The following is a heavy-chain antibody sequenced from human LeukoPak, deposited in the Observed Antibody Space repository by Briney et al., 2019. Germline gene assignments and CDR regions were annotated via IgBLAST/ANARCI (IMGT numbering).Heavy chain of an antibody. CDR3: ARDPGDYFDY. J-gene: IGHJ4*02. D-gene: IGHD1-14*01. V-gene: IGHV3-21*01. Sequence: GGSLRLSCAASGFTFSSYAMHWVRQAPGKGLEWVSSISSSSSYIYYADSVKGRFTISRDNAKNSLYLQMNSLRAEDTAVYYCARDPGDYFDYWGQGTLVTVSS. CDR1: GFTFSSYA. CDR2: ISSSSSYI.